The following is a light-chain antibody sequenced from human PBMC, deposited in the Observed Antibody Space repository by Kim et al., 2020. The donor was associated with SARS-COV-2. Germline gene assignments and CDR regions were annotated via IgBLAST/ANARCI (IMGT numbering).Light chain of an antibody. V-gene: IGLV2-14*04. J-gene: IGLJ2*01. Sequence: GQSITISCTGTSSDVDGYNYVSWYHQHPGKAPKLMIYDDSKRPSGVSNSFSGAKAGNTASLNISGLQAEDEADYYCSSYTSSSTLVFGGGTQLTVL. CDR1: SSDVDGYNY. CDR3: SSYTSSSTLV. CDR2: DDS.